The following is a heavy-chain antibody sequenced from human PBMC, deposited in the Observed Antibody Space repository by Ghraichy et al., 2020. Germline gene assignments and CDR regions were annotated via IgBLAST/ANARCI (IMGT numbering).Heavy chain of an antibody. CDR1: GFTFSSYA. CDR2: ISSNGGST. V-gene: IGHV3-64*01. CDR3: ARDLGPDPTYGDYGVY. J-gene: IGHJ4*02. D-gene: IGHD4-17*01. Sequence: GGSLRLSCAASGFTFSSYAMHWVRQAPGKGLEYVSAISSNGGSTYYANSVKGRFTISRDNSKNTLYLQMGSLRAEDMAVYYCARDLGPDPTYGDYGVYWGQGTLVTVSS.